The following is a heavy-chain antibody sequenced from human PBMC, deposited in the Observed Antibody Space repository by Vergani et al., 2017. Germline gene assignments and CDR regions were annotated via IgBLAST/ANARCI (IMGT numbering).Heavy chain of an antibody. D-gene: IGHD6-6*01. CDR1: GGTFSSYA. CDR2: IIPIFGIA. J-gene: IGHJ6*02. Sequence: QVQLVQSGAEVKKPGSSVKVSCKASGGTFSSYAISWVRQAPGQGLEWMGGIIPIFGIANYAQKFQGRVTITADKSTSTAYMELSSLRSEDTAVYYCARRLRGYSSSSGFDYYYGMDVWGQGTTVTVSS. V-gene: IGHV1-69*17. CDR3: ARRLRGYSSSSGFDYYYGMDV.